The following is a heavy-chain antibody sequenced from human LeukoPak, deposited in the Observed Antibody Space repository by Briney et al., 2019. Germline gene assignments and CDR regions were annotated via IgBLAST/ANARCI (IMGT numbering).Heavy chain of an antibody. D-gene: IGHD6-13*01. J-gene: IGHJ4*02. CDR2: ISPVGSST. CDR1: GFTFSIYW. Sequence: PGGSLRLSCAASGFTFSIYWMHWVRQAPGKGLVWVSRISPVGSSTNYADSVKGRFTISRDNARNILYLQMNSLRAEDTAVYYCASNFAGSSRDYWGQGTLVTVSS. V-gene: IGHV3-74*01. CDR3: ASNFAGSSRDY.